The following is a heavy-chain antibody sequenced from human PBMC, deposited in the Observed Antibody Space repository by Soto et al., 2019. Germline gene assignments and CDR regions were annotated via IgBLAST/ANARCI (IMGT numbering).Heavy chain of an antibody. CDR3: AREYSSSSGLFDY. J-gene: IGHJ4*02. CDR1: GGTFSSYA. CDR2: IIPIFGTA. Sequence: SVKVSCKASGGTFSSYAISWVRQAPGQGLEWMGGIIPIFGTANYAQKFQGRVTITADESTSTAYMELSSLRSEDTAVYYCAREYSSSSGLFDYWGQGTLVTVSS. D-gene: IGHD6-6*01. V-gene: IGHV1-69*13.